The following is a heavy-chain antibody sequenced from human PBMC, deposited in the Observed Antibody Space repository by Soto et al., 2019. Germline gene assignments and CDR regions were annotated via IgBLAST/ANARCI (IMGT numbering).Heavy chain of an antibody. CDR1: GFTFSRSA. D-gene: IGHD4-4*01. CDR2: IRSKPNNYAT. J-gene: IGHJ6*02. Sequence: PGGSLRLSCAASGFTFSRSAMHWVRQAPGKGLEWVGRIRSKPNNYATAYAASVKGRFSISRDDSKNTAYLQVNGLKTEDTAVYYCSGGQNDYNYYYYYPMDVWGRGTTVTVSS. CDR3: SGGQNDYNYYYYYPMDV. V-gene: IGHV3-73*01.